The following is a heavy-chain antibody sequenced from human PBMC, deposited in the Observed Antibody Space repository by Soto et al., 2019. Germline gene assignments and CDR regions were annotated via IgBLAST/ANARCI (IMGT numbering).Heavy chain of an antibody. V-gene: IGHV1-2*04. J-gene: IGHJ5*02. CDR2: INPNSGGT. CDR1: GYTFTGYY. D-gene: IGHD6-19*01. Sequence: GASVKVSCKASGYTFTGYYMHWVRQAPGQGLEWMGWINPNSGGTNYAQKFQGWVTMTRDTSISTAYMELSRLRSDDTAVYYCARGNVAGTSYNWFDPWGQGTLVTVSS. CDR3: ARGNVAGTSYNWFDP.